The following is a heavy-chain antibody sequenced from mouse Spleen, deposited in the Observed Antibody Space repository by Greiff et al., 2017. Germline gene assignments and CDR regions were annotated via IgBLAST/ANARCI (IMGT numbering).Heavy chain of an antibody. CDR2: ISSGGSYT. Sequence: EVMLVESGGDLVKPGGSLKLSCAASGFTFSSYGMSWVRQTPDKRLEWVATISSGGSYTYYPDSVKGRFTISRDNAKNTLYLQMSSLKSEDTAMYYCARLWDSYFDVWGAGTTVTVSS. CDR1: GFTFSSYG. CDR3: ARLWDSYFDV. D-gene: IGHD4-1*01. V-gene: IGHV5-6*01. J-gene: IGHJ1*01.